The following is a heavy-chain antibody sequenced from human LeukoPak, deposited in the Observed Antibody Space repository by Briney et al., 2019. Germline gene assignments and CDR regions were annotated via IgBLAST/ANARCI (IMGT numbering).Heavy chain of an antibody. CDR1: GGTFSSYA. CDR2: SLPIFGIA. CDR3: ASGLGCSSTSCPPNWFDP. D-gene: IGHD2-2*01. J-gene: IGHJ5*02. V-gene: IGHV1-69*01. Sequence: SAKDSCKASGGTFSSYAISWVRQAPRQGLEWMGESLPIFGIANYAQKFQGRVTITADESTSTAYMELRSVRSEDTGEYYCASGLGCSSTSCPPNWFDPWGQGTLVTVS.